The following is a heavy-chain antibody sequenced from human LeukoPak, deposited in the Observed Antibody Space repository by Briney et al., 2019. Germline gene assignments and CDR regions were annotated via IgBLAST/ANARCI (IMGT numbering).Heavy chain of an antibody. V-gene: IGHV3-11*01. CDR1: GFTFSDYY. CDR2: ISSSGSTI. D-gene: IGHD1-26*01. CDR3: ARDQTLPHYYYYGMDV. J-gene: IGHJ6*02. Sequence: GGSLRLSCAASGFTFSDYYMSWIRQAPGKGLEWVSYISSSGSTIYYADSMKGRFTISRDNAKNSLYLQMNSLRAEDTAVYYCARDQTLPHYYYYGMDVWGQGTTVTVSS.